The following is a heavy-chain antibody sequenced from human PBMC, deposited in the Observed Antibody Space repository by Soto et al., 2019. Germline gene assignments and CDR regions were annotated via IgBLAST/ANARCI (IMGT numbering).Heavy chain of an antibody. CDR3: ARWGGRVLRFSRAFDI. CDR1: GGTFSSYA. CDR2: IIPIFGTA. V-gene: IGHV1-69*06. Sequence: SVKVSCKASGGTFSSYAISWVRQAPGQGLEWMGGIIPIFGTANCAQKFQGRVTITADKSTSTAYMELSSLRSEDTAVYYCARWGGRVLRFSRAFDIWGQGTMVTVSS. D-gene: IGHD3-3*01. J-gene: IGHJ3*02.